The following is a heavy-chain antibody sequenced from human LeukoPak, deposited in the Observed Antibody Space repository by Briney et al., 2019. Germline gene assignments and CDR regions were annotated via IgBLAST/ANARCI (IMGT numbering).Heavy chain of an antibody. V-gene: IGHV3-23*01. D-gene: IGHD1-26*01. CDR3: AKDLQWGDYYYGMDV. Sequence: QPGGSLRLSCAASGFTFSTYAMSWVRQAPGRGLEWVSAIIGSGGSTYHADSVKGRFTISRDNSKNTLYLQMNSLRAEDTAVYYCAKDLQWGDYYYGMDVWGQGTTVTVSS. CDR1: GFTFSTYA. J-gene: IGHJ6*02. CDR2: IIGSGGST.